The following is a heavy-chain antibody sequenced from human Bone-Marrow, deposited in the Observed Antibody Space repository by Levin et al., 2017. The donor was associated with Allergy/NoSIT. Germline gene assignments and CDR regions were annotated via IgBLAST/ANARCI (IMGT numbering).Heavy chain of an antibody. J-gene: IGHJ4*02. D-gene: IGHD6-19*01. Sequence: GWSLRLSCAASGFTFSSYAMSWVRQAPGKGLEWVSAISGSGGSTYYADSVKGRFTISRDNSKNTLYLQMNSLRAEDTAVYYCAKTPEQWLVKYFDYWGQGTLVTVSS. V-gene: IGHV3-23*01. CDR2: ISGSGGST. CDR1: GFTFSSYA. CDR3: AKTPEQWLVKYFDY.